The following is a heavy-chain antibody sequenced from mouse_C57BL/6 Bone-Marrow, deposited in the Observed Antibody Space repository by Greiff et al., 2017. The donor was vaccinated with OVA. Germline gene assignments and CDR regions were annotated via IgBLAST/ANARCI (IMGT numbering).Heavy chain of an antibody. CDR2: ISNGGGST. CDR1: GFTFSDYY. Sequence: EVQLVESGGGLVQPGGSLKLSCAASGFTFSDYYMYWVRQTPEKRLEWVAYISNGGGSTYYPDTVKGRFTISRDNAKNTLYLQMSRLKSEDTAMYYCARDGNSCFDYWGQGTTLTVSS. D-gene: IGHD2-1*01. CDR3: ARDGNSCFDY. V-gene: IGHV5-12*01. J-gene: IGHJ2*01.